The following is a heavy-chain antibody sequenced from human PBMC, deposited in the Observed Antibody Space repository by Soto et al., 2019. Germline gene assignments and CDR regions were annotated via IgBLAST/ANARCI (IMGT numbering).Heavy chain of an antibody. D-gene: IGHD3-10*01. V-gene: IGHV4-4*02. CDR1: GGSISSSNW. J-gene: IGHJ4*02. CDR3: ARFKDDSGYLAY. CDR2: IYHSGST. Sequence: QVQLQESGPGLVKPSGTLSLTCAVSGGSISSSNWWSWVRQHPGKGLEWIGEIYHSGSTNYNPSLKSRVTISVGKSKNQSALKLSSVTAADTAVYYCARFKDDSGYLAYWGQGTLVTVSS.